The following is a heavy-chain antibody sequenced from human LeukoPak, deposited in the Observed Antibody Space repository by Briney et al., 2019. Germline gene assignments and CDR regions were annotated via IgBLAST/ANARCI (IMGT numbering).Heavy chain of an antibody. V-gene: IGHV4-59*12. J-gene: IGHJ5*02. CDR2: IYYSGST. CDR1: GGSINNFF. CDR3: ASGWALS. D-gene: IGHD1-26*01. Sequence: SETLSLTCTVSGGSINNFFWNWVRQPPGKGLEWIGYIYYSGSTNYNPSLRSRVTMSVDTSKNQFSLQLGYVTPEDTAVYYCASGWALSWGQGTLVTVSS.